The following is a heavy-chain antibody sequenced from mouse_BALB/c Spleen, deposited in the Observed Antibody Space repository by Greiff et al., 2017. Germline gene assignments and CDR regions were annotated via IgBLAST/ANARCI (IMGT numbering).Heavy chain of an antibody. Sequence: EVHLVESGGGLVQPGGSRKLSCAASGFTFSSFGMHWVRQAPEKGLEWVAYISSGSSTIYYADTVKGRFTISRDNPKNTLFLQMTSLRSEDTAMYYCARRRGNYGAMDYWGQGTSVTVSS. V-gene: IGHV5-17*02. J-gene: IGHJ4*01. D-gene: IGHD2-1*01. CDR2: ISSGSSTI. CDR3: ARRRGNYGAMDY. CDR1: GFTFSSFG.